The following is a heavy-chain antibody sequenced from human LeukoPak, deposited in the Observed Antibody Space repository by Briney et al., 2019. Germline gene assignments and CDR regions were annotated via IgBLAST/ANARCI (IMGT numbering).Heavy chain of an antibody. D-gene: IGHD6-13*01. CDR1: GFTFSDYS. J-gene: IGHJ4*02. V-gene: IGHV3-21*01. CDR3: TRDPIAAAASGGDN. CDR2: ITSRSSYM. Sequence: GGSLRLSCAASGFTFSDYSMNWVRQAPGKGLEWVSPITSRSSYMYYGDSVKGRFTISRDNAKNSLYLQMNSLRAEDTAVYYCTRDPIAAAASGGDNWGQGTLVTVSS.